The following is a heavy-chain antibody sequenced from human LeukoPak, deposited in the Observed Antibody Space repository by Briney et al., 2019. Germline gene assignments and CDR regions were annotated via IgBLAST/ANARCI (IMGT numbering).Heavy chain of an antibody. CDR2: ISAYNGNT. Sequence: ASVKVSCKASGYTFTSYGISWVRQAPGQGLEWMGWISAYNGNTNYAQKLQGRVTITTDTSTSTAYMELRSLRSDDTAVYYCARDLSGPYYYYMDVWGKGTTVTVSS. CDR1: GYTFTSYG. D-gene: IGHD3-10*01. V-gene: IGHV1-18*01. J-gene: IGHJ6*03. CDR3: ARDLSGPYYYYMDV.